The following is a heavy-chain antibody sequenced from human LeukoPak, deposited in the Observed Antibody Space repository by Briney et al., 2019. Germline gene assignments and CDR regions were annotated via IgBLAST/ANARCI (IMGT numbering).Heavy chain of an antibody. V-gene: IGHV4-61*09. CDR3: ARDFVIAATTEYFQY. CDR1: GRSFSSGSYY. CDR2: IYTSGST. Sequence: KTSQTLSLTCTVSGRSFSSGSYYWSWIRQPAGKGLEWIGHIYTSGSTKYNPSLKSRVTISADTSKNQFSLKLSSVTAADTAVYYCARDFVIAATTEYFQYWGQGTLVTVSS. J-gene: IGHJ1*01. D-gene: IGHD6-13*01.